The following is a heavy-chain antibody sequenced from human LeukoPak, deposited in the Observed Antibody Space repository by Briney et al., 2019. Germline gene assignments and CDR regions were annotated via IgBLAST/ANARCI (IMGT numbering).Heavy chain of an antibody. J-gene: IGHJ6*02. Sequence: ASVNVSCTASGYTFSSCAINWVRQAPGQGLEYMGWIDTKTGNPTYAQGFTGRFVFSLDTSVSTAYLQISSLKAEDTAVYYCARSGPHYYYGMDVWGQGTTVTVSS. CDR2: IDTKTGNP. CDR3: ARSGPHYYYGMDV. V-gene: IGHV7-4-1*02. CDR1: GYTFSSCA. D-gene: IGHD2-15*01.